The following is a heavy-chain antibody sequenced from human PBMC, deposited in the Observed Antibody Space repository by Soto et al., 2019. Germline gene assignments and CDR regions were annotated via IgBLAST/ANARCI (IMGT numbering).Heavy chain of an antibody. D-gene: IGHD3-16*02. V-gene: IGHV1-8*01. CDR3: ARVGFKYGGYPNYYYMDV. CDR2: MNPNSGNT. Sequence: ASVKVSCKASGYTFTSYDINWVRQATGQGLEWMGWMNPNSGNTVYAQKFQGRVTMTRNTSISTAYMELSSLRSEDTAVYYCARVGFKYGGYPNYYYMDVWGKGTTVTVS. J-gene: IGHJ6*03. CDR1: GYTFTSYD.